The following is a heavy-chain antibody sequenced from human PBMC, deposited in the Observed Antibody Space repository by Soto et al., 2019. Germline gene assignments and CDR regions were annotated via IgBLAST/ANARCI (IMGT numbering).Heavy chain of an antibody. CDR1: GGPIKTGDYY. V-gene: IGHV4-30-4*01. CDR3: SRAGFSYGHLLF. J-gene: IGHJ4*02. Sequence: SETLSLTCNVSGGPIKTGDYYWNWIRQPPGKGLEWIGYVFYSGATNYSPSLKSRAAISMDTSKNQFSLSLTSVTAADTAVYYCSRAGFSYGHLLFWGQGIRVTVSS. CDR2: VFYSGAT. D-gene: IGHD3-10*01.